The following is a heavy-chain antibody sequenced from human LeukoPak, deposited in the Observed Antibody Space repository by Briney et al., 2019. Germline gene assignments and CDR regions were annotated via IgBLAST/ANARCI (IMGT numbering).Heavy chain of an antibody. J-gene: IGHJ4*02. CDR3: ARMVREVDY. D-gene: IGHD3-10*01. CDR2: IKQDGSEK. Sequence: GGSLRLSCAASGFTFSSYWLSWVRQAPGKGLEWAANIKQDGSEKYYVDSVKGRFTISRDNAKNSLYLQLNSLRAEDTAVYYCARMVREVDYWGRGTLVTVSS. CDR1: GFTFSSYW. V-gene: IGHV3-7*01.